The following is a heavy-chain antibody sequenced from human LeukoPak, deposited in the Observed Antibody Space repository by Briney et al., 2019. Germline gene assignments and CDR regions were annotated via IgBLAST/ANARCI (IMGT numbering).Heavy chain of an antibody. CDR2: IIPIFGTA. CDR1: GGTFSSYA. Sequence: GASVKVSCKASGGTFSSYAISWVRQAPGQGLEWMGGIIPIFGTANYAQKFQGRVTITADESTSTAYMELSSLRSEDTAVYYCARASRGYSYGYYYYYMDVWGKGTTVTISS. V-gene: IGHV1-69*13. J-gene: IGHJ6*03. CDR3: ARASRGYSYGYYYYYMDV. D-gene: IGHD5-18*01.